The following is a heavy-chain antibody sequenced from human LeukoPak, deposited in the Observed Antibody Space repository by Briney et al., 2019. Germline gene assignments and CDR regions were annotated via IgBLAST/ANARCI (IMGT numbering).Heavy chain of an antibody. CDR3: ARGNSGSYSQFDY. Sequence: SETLSLTCTVSGGSISTYYWSWIRQPPGKGLEWIGYIYYSGSTNYNPSLKSRVTISVNTSKNQFSLKLTSVTAADTAVYYCARGNSGSYSQFDYWGQGTLVTVSS. CDR1: GGSISTYY. CDR2: IYYSGST. V-gene: IGHV4-59*01. D-gene: IGHD1-26*01. J-gene: IGHJ4*02.